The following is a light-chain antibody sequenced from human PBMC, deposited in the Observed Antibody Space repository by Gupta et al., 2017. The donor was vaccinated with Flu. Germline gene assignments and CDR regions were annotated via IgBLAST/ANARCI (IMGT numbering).Light chain of an antibody. CDR1: SGHSSYA. J-gene: IGLJ2*01. Sequence: QLVLTQSPSASASLGASVTLTCTLSSGHSSYAIAWHQQRPEKGPRYFMKVNSDGSHSKGDGIPDRFSGSSSGAERYLTISSLQSEDEDDYYCQTWGSGTVVFGGGTKLTVL. CDR2: VNSDGSH. V-gene: IGLV4-69*01. CDR3: QTWGSGTVV.